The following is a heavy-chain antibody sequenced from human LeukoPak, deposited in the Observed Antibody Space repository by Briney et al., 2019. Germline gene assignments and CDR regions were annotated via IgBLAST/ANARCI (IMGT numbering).Heavy chain of an antibody. CDR3: ARRKKTYYYDSSGYPEDAFDI. CDR2: ISAYNGNT. J-gene: IGHJ3*02. D-gene: IGHD3-22*01. CDR1: GYTFAGYY. V-gene: IGHV1-18*04. Sequence: ASVKVSCKASGYTFAGYYMHWVRQAPGQGLEWMGWISAYNGNTNYAQKLQGRVTMTTDTSTSTAYMELRSLRSDDTAVYYCARRKKTYYYDSSGYPEDAFDIWGQGTMVTVSS.